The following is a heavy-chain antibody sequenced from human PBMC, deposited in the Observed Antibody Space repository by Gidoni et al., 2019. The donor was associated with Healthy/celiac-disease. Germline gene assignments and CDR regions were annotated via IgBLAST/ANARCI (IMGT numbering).Heavy chain of an antibody. Sequence: QLQLQESGPGLVKPSQTLSLTCTFSGGPIRSGDYYWSWIRQPPGKGLEWIGYIYYSGSTYYNPSLKSRVTISVDTSKNQFSLKRSSVTAADTAVYYCARVVRGPYFDYWGQGTLVTVAS. V-gene: IGHV4-30-4*01. J-gene: IGHJ4*02. D-gene: IGHD3-10*01. CDR1: GGPIRSGDYY. CDR2: IYYSGST. CDR3: ARVVRGPYFDY.